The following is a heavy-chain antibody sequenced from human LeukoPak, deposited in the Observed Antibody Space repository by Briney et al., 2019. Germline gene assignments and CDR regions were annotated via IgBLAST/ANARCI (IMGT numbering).Heavy chain of an antibody. J-gene: IGHJ5*02. CDR1: GGSISSGDYY. CDR2: IYYSGST. D-gene: IGHD3-16*02. Sequence: SQTLSLTCTVSGGSISSGDYYWSWIRQPPGKGLEWIGYIYYSGSTYYNPSLKSRVTISVDTSKNQFSLKLSSVTAADTAVYYCARGHDYVLGSYRQNNWFDPWGQGTLVTVSS. V-gene: IGHV4-30-4*01. CDR3: ARGHDYVLGSYRQNNWFDP.